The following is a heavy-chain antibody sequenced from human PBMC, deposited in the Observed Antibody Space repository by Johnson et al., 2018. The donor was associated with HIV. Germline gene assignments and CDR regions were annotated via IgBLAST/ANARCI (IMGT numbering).Heavy chain of an antibody. D-gene: IGHD6-19*01. CDR1: QFTFSNYG. J-gene: IGHJ3*02. V-gene: IGHV3-30*03. CDR2: ISFAGSNK. Sequence: QVQLVESGGGVVQPGRSLRLSCAASQFTFSNYGMHWVRQAPGKGLVWVAGISFAGSNKYYADSVKGRFTISRDNSKNTLYLQMNSLRAEDTAVYYCARPVAGMNDAFDIWGQGTMVTVSS. CDR3: ARPVAGMNDAFDI.